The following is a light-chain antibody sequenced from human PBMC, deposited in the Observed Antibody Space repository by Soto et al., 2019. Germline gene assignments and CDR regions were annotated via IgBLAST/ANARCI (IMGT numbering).Light chain of an antibody. CDR1: QSVRSNF. CDR3: QQYAGSPRT. Sequence: EIVLTQTPGTLSLSLGDTGTLSCRASQSVRSNFLAWYQHKPGQAPRLLIHDAYSRATGIPDRFSGSGSDRDFTLTISRLEPEDFAVYYCQQYAGSPRTFGQGTNLEIK. J-gene: IGKJ2*01. CDR2: DAY. V-gene: IGKV3-20*01.